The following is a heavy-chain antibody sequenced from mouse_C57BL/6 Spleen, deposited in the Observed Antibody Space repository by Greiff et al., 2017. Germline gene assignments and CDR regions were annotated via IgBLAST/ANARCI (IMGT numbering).Heavy chain of an antibody. V-gene: IGHV1-54*01. Sequence: VQLQQSGAELVRPGTSVKVSCKASGYAFTNYLIEWVKQRPGQGLEWIGVINPGSGGTNYNETFKGKATLTADKSSRTAYMQLSSLTSEDSAVYFCARSDYDSSWFAYWGQGTLVTVSA. J-gene: IGHJ3*01. CDR2: INPGSGGT. D-gene: IGHD2-4*01. CDR1: GYAFTNYL. CDR3: ARSDYDSSWFAY.